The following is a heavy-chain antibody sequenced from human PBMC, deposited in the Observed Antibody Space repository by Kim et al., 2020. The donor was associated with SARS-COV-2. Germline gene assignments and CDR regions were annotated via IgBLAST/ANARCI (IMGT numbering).Heavy chain of an antibody. J-gene: IGHJ4*02. CDR3: AKDFGFGELFANTQGDY. CDR2: ISYDGTNK. V-gene: IGHV3-30*18. CDR1: GFTFSNYG. D-gene: IGHD3-10*01. Sequence: GGSLRLSCAASGFTFSNYGMHWVRQAPGKGLEWVAVISYDGTNKYYAESVKGRFTISRDNPKNTLYLQMNSLRVEDTAVYYCAKDFGFGELFANTQGDYWGQGTLVTVSS.